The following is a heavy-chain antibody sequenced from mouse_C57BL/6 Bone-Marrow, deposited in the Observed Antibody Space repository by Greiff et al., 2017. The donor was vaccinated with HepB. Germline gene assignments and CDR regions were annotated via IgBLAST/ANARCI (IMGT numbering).Heavy chain of an antibody. J-gene: IGHJ1*03. Sequence: EVKLEESGGDLVKPGGSLKLSCAASGFTFSSYGMSWVRQTPDKRLEWVATISSGGSYTYSPDSVKGRFTISRDNATNTLYLQMSSLKSEYTAMYFCSRHGTSPHGYFDFWGTGTTVTVSS. CDR1: GFTFSSYG. CDR2: ISSGGSYT. V-gene: IGHV5-6*02. D-gene: IGHD2-1*01. CDR3: SRHGTSPHGYFDF.